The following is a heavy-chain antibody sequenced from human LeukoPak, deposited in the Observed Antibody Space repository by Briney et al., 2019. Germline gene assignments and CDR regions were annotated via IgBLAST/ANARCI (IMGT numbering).Heavy chain of an antibody. CDR1: GFTFDDYG. D-gene: IGHD2-2*01. CDR2: INWNGGST. J-gene: IGHJ2*01. Sequence: GGSLRLSCAASGFTFDDYGMSWVRQAPGKGLEWVSGINWNGGSTGYADSVKGRFTISRDNAKNSLYLQMNSLRAEDTALYHCARSSEGYCSSTSCHALRYFDPWGRGTLVTVSS. CDR3: ARSSEGYCSSTSCHALRYFDP. V-gene: IGHV3-20*01.